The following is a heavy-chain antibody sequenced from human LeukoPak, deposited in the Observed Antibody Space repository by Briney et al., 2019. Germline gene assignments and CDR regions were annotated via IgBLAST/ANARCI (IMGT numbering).Heavy chain of an antibody. CDR3: ARDLYCSGGSCYLFDY. D-gene: IGHD2-15*01. CDR1: GYTFTCYY. J-gene: IGHJ4*02. CDR2: INPNSGGT. V-gene: IGHV1-2*02. Sequence: GASVKLSCKASGYTFTCYYMHWVRQAPGQGLEWIGWINPNSGGTNYAQKFQGRVTMTRDTSISTAYMELSRLRSDDTAVSYCARDLYCSGGSCYLFDYWGQGTLVTVSS.